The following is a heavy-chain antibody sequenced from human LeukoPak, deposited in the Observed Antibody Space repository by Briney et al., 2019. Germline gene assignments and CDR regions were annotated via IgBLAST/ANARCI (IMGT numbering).Heavy chain of an antibody. V-gene: IGHV1-2*02. CDR3: ARVTGHYYDSSGYYDDY. J-gene: IGHJ4*02. Sequence: ASVKVSCKASGYTFTGYYMHWVRQAPGQGLEWMGWINPNSGGTNYAQKFQGRVTMTRDTSISTAYMELSRLRSDDTAVYYCARVTGHYYDSSGYYDDYWGQGTLVTASS. CDR1: GYTFTGYY. D-gene: IGHD3-22*01. CDR2: INPNSGGT.